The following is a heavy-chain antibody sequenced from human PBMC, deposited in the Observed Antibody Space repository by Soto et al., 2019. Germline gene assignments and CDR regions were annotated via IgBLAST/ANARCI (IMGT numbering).Heavy chain of an antibody. D-gene: IGHD5-12*01. CDR3: ARAYSGYDVKYYYYGMDV. Sequence: QVQLVQSGAEVKKPGASVKVSCKASGYTFTSYYMHWVRQAPGQGLECMGIINPSGGSTSYAQKFQGRVTMTRDTSTSTVYMELSSLRSEDTAVYYCARAYSGYDVKYYYYGMDVWGQGTTVTVSS. CDR1: GYTFTSYY. CDR2: INPSGGST. V-gene: IGHV1-46*01. J-gene: IGHJ6*02.